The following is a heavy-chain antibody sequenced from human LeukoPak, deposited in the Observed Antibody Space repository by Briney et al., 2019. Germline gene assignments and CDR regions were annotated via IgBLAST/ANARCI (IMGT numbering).Heavy chain of an antibody. CDR3: ARGGVNWNDITADNWFDP. CDR2: ISAYNGNT. CDR1: GYTFSSYG. J-gene: IGHJ5*02. Sequence: GASVKVSCKASGYTFSSYGITWVRQAPGQGLEWMGWISAYNGNTNYAQNLQGRVTMTTDTSTSTAYMELSRLRSDDTAVYYCARGGVNWNDITADNWFDPWGQGTLVTVSS. V-gene: IGHV1-18*01. D-gene: IGHD1-20*01.